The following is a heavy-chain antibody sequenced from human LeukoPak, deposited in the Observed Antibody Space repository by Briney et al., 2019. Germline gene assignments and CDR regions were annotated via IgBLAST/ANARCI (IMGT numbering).Heavy chain of an antibody. D-gene: IGHD6-19*01. J-gene: IGHJ4*02. CDR2: INAGNGNT. V-gene: IGHV1-3*01. CDR1: GYTFTSYA. Sequence: GESLKISCKASGYTFTSYAMHWVRQAPGQRLEWMGWINAGNGNTKYSQKFQGRVTITRDTSASTAYMELSSLRSEDTAVYYCARGDPPGGIAVAGPDYWGQGTLVTVSS. CDR3: ARGDPPGGIAVAGPDY.